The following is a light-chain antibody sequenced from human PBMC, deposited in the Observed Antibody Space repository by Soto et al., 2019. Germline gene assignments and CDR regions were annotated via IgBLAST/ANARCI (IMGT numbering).Light chain of an antibody. CDR2: GAS. Sequence: EIVLTQSPGTLSLSPGERATLSCRVSQSVSSNFLAWYQQKPGQAPRLLIYGASNRATGIPDRFSGSGSGTDFTLTISRLEPEDFAVYYCQQYGSSPRTFGQGTKVDIK. V-gene: IGKV3-20*01. CDR1: QSVSSNF. J-gene: IGKJ1*01. CDR3: QQYGSSPRT.